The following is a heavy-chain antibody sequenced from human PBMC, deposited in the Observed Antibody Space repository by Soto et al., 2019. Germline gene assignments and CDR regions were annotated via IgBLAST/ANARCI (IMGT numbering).Heavy chain of an antibody. Sequence: PSETLSLTCTVSGGSISSSSYYWGWIRQPPGKGLEWIGSIYYSGSTYYNPSLKSRVTISVDTSKNQFSLKLSSVTAADTAVYYCARLPDYSNYEVRWFDPWGQGTLVTVS. J-gene: IGHJ5*02. V-gene: IGHV4-39*01. CDR3: ARLPDYSNYEVRWFDP. CDR1: GGSISSSSYY. D-gene: IGHD4-4*01. CDR2: IYYSGST.